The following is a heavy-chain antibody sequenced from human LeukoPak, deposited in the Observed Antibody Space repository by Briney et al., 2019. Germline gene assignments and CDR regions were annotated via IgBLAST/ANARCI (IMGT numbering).Heavy chain of an antibody. CDR3: AKPFIVGATGYYYYYMDV. V-gene: IGHV3-23*01. J-gene: IGHJ6*03. Sequence: PGGSLRLSCAASGFTFSSFWMSWVRQAPGKGLEWVSAISGSGGTTHYADSVKGRFTVSRDNSKNTLYLQMNSLRAEDTAVYYCAKPFIVGATGYYYYYMDVWGKGTTVTVSS. CDR2: ISGSGGTT. CDR1: GFTFSSFW. D-gene: IGHD1-26*01.